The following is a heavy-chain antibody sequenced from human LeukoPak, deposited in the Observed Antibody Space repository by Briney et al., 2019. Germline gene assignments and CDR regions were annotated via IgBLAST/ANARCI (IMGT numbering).Heavy chain of an antibody. V-gene: IGHV4-59*01. CDR2: IYYTGST. Sequence: SETLSLTCTVSGASISTYYWTWIRQPPGKGLQWIGYIYYTGSTNYNPSLKSPVTISVDTSKDQFSLKLSSVTAADTAVYYCVKGKNGFDIWGQGTMVTVSS. J-gene: IGHJ3*02. CDR3: VKGKNGFDI. CDR1: GASISTYY.